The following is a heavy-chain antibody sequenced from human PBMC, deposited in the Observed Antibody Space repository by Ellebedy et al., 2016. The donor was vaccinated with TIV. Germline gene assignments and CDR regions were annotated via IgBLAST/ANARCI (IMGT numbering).Heavy chain of an antibody. CDR2: ISDRNSKR. CDR1: GFVFKSYS. V-gene: IGHV3-21*01. CDR3: ARPMFYYHYYMDV. J-gene: IGHJ6*03. Sequence: GGSLRLXXAASGFVFKSYSMNWVRQAPGKGLEWVASISDRNSKRFYSDSVKGRFIISRDDATNSLFLEMNTLRVEDTAVYYCARPMFYYHYYMDVWGKGTTVIV. D-gene: IGHD3-10*02.